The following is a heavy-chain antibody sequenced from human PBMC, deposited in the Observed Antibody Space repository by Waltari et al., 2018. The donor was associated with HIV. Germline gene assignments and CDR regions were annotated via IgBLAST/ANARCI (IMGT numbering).Heavy chain of an antibody. CDR3: ARSLGTGWGSGY. V-gene: IGHV4-34*01. CDR1: GGSFSGYY. D-gene: IGHD1-1*01. Sequence: QVQLQQWGAGLLKPSETLSLTCAVYGGSFSGYYCSWIRQPPRKGLEWIGEINHSGSTNYNPSLKSRVTISVDTSKNQFSLKLSSVTAADTAVYYCARSLGTGWGSGYWGQGTLVTVSS. CDR2: INHSGST. J-gene: IGHJ4*02.